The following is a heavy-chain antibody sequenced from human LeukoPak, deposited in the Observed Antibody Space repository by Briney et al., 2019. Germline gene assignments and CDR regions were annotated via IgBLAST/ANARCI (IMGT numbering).Heavy chain of an antibody. CDR3: ATLSLDTAMNFDY. J-gene: IGHJ4*02. D-gene: IGHD5-18*01. Sequence: SVKVSCKASGGTFSCYAISWVRQAPGQGLEWMGGIIPIFGTANYAQKFQGRVTITADESTSTAYMELSSLRSEDTAVYYCATLSLDTAMNFDYWGQGTLVTVSS. CDR2: IIPIFGTA. CDR1: GGTFSCYA. V-gene: IGHV1-69*13.